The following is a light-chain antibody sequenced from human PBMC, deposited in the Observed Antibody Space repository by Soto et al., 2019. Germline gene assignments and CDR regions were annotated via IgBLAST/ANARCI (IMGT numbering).Light chain of an antibody. CDR2: DAS. CDR1: QSIDDW. Sequence: DIPMTQSPSTLSASVGDRVTITCRASQSIDDWLAWYQQKPGKAPKLLIHDASSLESGVPSRFSGTGSGSAFTLTINSLQPDDFATYYCQQYYNYPATFGQGTQLEIK. V-gene: IGKV1-5*01. CDR3: QQYYNYPAT. J-gene: IGKJ2*01.